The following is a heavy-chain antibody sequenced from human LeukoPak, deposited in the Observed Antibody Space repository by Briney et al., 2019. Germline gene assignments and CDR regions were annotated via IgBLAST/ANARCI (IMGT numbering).Heavy chain of an antibody. V-gene: IGHV4-59*08. Sequence: SETLSLTCTVSGGSISSYYWSWIRQPPGKGLEWIGYIYYSGSTNYNPSLKSRVTISVDTSKNQFSLKLGSVTAADTAVYYCARRKKVGAIFDYWGQGTLVTVSS. D-gene: IGHD1-26*01. J-gene: IGHJ4*02. CDR3: ARRKKVGAIFDY. CDR2: IYYSGST. CDR1: GGSISSYY.